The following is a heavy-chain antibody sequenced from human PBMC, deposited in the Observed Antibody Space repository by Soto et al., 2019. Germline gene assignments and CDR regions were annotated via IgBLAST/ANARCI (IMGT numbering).Heavy chain of an antibody. D-gene: IGHD6-13*01. CDR1: GCSISSYY. Sequence: PSETLSLTCPFSGCSISSYYWSWIRQPPGKGLEWIGYIYYSGSTNYNPSLKSRVTISVDTSKNQFSLKLSSVTAADPAVYYCASARSSSWYFDLWGRGTLVTVSS. V-gene: IGHV4-59*01. J-gene: IGHJ2*01. CDR3: ASARSSSWYFDL. CDR2: IYYSGST.